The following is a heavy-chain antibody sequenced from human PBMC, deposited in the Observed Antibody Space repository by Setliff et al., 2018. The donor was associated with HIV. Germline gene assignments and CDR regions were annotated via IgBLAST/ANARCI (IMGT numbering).Heavy chain of an antibody. V-gene: IGHV1-46*01. D-gene: IGHD3-22*01. CDR2: INPSGGST. Sequence: GASVKVSCKASGYTFTSYHMYWVRQAPGQGLEWMGAINPSGGSTRYAQKFQGRVTMTRNTSISTAYMELSSLRSEDTAVYYCARALPYDSSGYYFVGWFDPWGQGTLVTVSS. J-gene: IGHJ5*02. CDR3: ARALPYDSSGYYFVGWFDP. CDR1: GYTFTSYH.